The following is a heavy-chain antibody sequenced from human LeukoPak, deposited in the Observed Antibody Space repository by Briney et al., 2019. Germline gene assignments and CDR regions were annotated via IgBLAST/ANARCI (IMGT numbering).Heavy chain of an antibody. CDR1: GFTFSTYN. CDR3: ARDDGRKGDF. Sequence: GGSLRLSCAASGFTFSTYNMNWVRQAPGKGLEWVSSTSSSSSYIYYADSVKGRFTISRDNAKNSLYLQMNSLRAEDTAVYYCARDDGRKGDFWGQGTLVTVSS. D-gene: IGHD5-24*01. J-gene: IGHJ4*02. CDR2: TSSSSSYI. V-gene: IGHV3-21*01.